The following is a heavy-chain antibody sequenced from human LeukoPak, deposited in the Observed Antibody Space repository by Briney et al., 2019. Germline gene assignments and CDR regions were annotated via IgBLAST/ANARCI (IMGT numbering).Heavy chain of an antibody. V-gene: IGHV3-21*01. CDR2: ISSSSSYI. CDR3: ARFRITMVRRVKDV. CDR1: GFTFSSYS. D-gene: IGHD3-10*01. Sequence: PGGSLRLSCAASGFTFSSYSMNWVRQAPGKGLEWVSSISSSSSYIYYADSVKGRFTISRDNAKNSLYLQMNSLRAEDTAVYYCARFRITMVRRVKDVWGKGTTVTVSS. J-gene: IGHJ6*04.